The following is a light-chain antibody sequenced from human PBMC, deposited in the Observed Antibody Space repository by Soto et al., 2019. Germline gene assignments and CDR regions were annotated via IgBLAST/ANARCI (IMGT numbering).Light chain of an antibody. CDR3: QQYNKWPPWT. Sequence: EIVMTQSPATLSVSPGERVTLSCRASQSVTSNLAWYQQKPGQAPRLLIHGASTRATGIPARFSGSGSGTEFTLTISSLQSEDFAVYYCQQYNKWPPWTFGRGTKVDIK. CDR2: GAS. J-gene: IGKJ1*01. CDR1: QSVTSN. V-gene: IGKV3-15*01.